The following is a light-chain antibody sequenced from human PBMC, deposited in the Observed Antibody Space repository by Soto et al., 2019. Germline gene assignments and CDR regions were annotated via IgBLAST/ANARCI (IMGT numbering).Light chain of an antibody. CDR2: AAS. V-gene: IGKV1-39*01. Sequence: DIQLPQSPSSLSASVGDRVSISCRASQSISNYLNWYQQKPGKAPKVLIFAASRLQSGVPSRFSGSGSGTDFTLTISSLQPEDFATYYCQQSYSPSLTFGGGTKV. CDR1: QSISNY. CDR3: QQSYSPSLT. J-gene: IGKJ4*01.